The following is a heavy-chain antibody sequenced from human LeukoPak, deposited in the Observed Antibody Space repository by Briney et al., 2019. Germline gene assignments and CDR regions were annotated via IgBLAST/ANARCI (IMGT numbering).Heavy chain of an antibody. D-gene: IGHD1-26*01. Sequence: SETLSLTCTVSGGSISSGGYYWRWIRQHPGKGLEWIGYIYYSGSTYYNPSLKSRVTISVDTSKNQFSLKLSSVTAADTAVYYCARDVYSGSSYFDYWGQGTLVTVSS. CDR2: IYYSGST. J-gene: IGHJ4*02. CDR1: GGSISSGGYY. V-gene: IGHV4-31*03. CDR3: ARDVYSGSSYFDY.